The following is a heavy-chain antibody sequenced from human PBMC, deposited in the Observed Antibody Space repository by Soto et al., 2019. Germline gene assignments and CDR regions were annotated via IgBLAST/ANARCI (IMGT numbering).Heavy chain of an antibody. J-gene: IGHJ5*02. Sequence: GGSLRLSCAASGFTFSNAWMSWVRQAPGKGLEWVGRIKSKTDGGTTDYAAPVKGRFTISRDDSKNTLYLQMNSLKTEDTAVYYCTTDIGGSSSVWFDPWGQGTLVTVSS. CDR2: IKSKTDGGTT. D-gene: IGHD6-6*01. CDR1: GFTFSNAW. CDR3: TTDIGGSSSVWFDP. V-gene: IGHV3-15*01.